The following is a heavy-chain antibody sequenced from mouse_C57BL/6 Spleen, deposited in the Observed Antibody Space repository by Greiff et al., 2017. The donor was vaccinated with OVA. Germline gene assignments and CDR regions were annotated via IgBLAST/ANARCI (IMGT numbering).Heavy chain of an antibody. D-gene: IGHD2-1*01. Sequence: VQLQESGAELARPGASVKMSCKASGYTFNSYTMHWVKQRPGQGLEWIGYINPSSGYTKYNQKFKDKATLTADKSSSTAYMQLSSLTSEDSAVYYCARPDYGNYWYFDVWGTGTPVTVSS. V-gene: IGHV1-4*01. J-gene: IGHJ1*03. CDR1: GYTFNSYT. CDR3: ARPDYGNYWYFDV. CDR2: INPSSGYT.